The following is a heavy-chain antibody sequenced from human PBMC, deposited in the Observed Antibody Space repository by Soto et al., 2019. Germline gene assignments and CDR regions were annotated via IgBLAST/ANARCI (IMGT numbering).Heavy chain of an antibody. CDR2: IYWDDDK. J-gene: IGHJ4*02. D-gene: IGHD6-19*01. CDR3: AHSIIGWYFDY. V-gene: IGHV2-5*02. Sequence: ALRKAARPLALKCTSSGFSLSTREEGVGWIRQPPGKALEWLALIYWDDDKRYSPSLKSRLTITKDTSKNQVVLTMTNMDPVDTATYYCAHSIIGWYFDYWGQGTLVTVSS. CDR1: GFSLSTREEG.